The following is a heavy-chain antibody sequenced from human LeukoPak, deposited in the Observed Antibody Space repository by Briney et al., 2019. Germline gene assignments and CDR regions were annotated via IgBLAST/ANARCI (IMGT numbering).Heavy chain of an antibody. J-gene: IGHJ4*02. Sequence: SETLSLTCTVSGGSISSNSYYWGWIRQPPGKGLEWIGSIYYSGSTYYNPSLKSRVTISVDTSKNQFSLKLSSVTAADTAVYYCASGPGIFGVVITTYFDYWGQGTLVTVSS. V-gene: IGHV4-39*01. CDR3: ASGPGIFGVVITTYFDY. CDR1: GGSISSNSYY. D-gene: IGHD3-3*01. CDR2: IYYSGST.